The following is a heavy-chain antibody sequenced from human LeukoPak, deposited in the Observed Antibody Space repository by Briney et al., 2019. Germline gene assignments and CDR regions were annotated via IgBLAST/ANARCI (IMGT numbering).Heavy chain of an antibody. Sequence: GGSLRLSCAASGFTFSSYNMNWARQAPGKGLEWVSYISYSSSTIYYADSVKGRFTISRDNGKNSLYLQMNSLRAEDTAVYYCARDRLHYGEYEKTFDYWGQGTLVTVSS. D-gene: IGHD4-17*01. CDR3: ARDRLHYGEYEKTFDY. V-gene: IGHV3-48*01. J-gene: IGHJ4*02. CDR2: ISYSSSTI. CDR1: GFTFSSYN.